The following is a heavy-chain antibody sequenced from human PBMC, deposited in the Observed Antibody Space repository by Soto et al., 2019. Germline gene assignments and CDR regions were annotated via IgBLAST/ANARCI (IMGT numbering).Heavy chain of an antibody. CDR2: LSGSGGST. D-gene: IGHD3-10*01. V-gene: IGHV3-23*01. CDR1: GFTFSSYA. CDR3: AKGNYYGSGSTSDY. Sequence: GGSLRLSCAASGFTFSSYAMTWVRQAPGKGLEWVSTLSGSGGSTYYADSVKGRFTISRDNSKNTLYLQMNSLRAEDTAVYYCAKGNYYGSGSTSDYWGQGTLVTVSS. J-gene: IGHJ4*02.